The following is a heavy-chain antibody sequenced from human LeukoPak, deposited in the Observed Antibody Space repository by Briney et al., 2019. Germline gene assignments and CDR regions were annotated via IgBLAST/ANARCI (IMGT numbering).Heavy chain of an antibody. CDR2: ISYDGSNK. D-gene: IGHD4-17*01. V-gene: IGHV3-30*04. Sequence: GGSLRLPCAASGFTFSSYAMHWVRQAPGKGLEWVAVISYDGSNKYYADSVKGRFTISRDNSKNTLYLQMNSLRAEDTAVYYCAREGDYGDLLGAFDIWGQGTMVTVSS. CDR3: AREGDYGDLLGAFDI. CDR1: GFTFSSYA. J-gene: IGHJ3*02.